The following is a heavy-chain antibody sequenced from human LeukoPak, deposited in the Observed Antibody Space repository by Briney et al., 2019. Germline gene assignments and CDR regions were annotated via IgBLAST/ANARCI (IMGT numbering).Heavy chain of an antibody. D-gene: IGHD6-13*01. CDR3: ARGPGAAVPGNWFDP. CDR1: GYTFTSYD. J-gene: IGHJ5*02. V-gene: IGHV1-8*01. Sequence: ASVKVSCKASGYTFTSYDFNWVRQATGQRPEWMGWMSPNSGDTGYAQKFQDRVTMTRNTSISTAYMELSSLRSEDTAVYYCARGPGAAVPGNWFDPWGQGTLVTVSS. CDR2: MSPNSGDT.